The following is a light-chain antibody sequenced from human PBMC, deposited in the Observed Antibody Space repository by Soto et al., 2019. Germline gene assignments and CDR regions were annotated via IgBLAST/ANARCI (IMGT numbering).Light chain of an antibody. J-gene: IGKJ1*01. V-gene: IGKV3-20*01. CDR2: GAS. CDR1: QSVSSSY. Sequence: DIVLTQSPGTLSLSPGERATLSCRSSQSVSSSYLAWYQQKRGQAPRLLIYGASSRATGIADRFSGSWSGTDFTLTISRLEPEDFAVYYCQQYGSSRTFGQGTKVEIK. CDR3: QQYGSSRT.